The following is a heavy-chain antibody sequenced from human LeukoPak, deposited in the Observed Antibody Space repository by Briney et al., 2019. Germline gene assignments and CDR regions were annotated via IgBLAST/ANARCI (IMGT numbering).Heavy chain of an antibody. CDR3: ARDSYGSGNCMDV. CDR2: IIPIFGTA. V-gene: IGHV1-69*06. Sequence: GASVKVSCKASGGTFISYASSWVRQAPGQGLEWMGGIIPIFGTANYAQKFQGRVTITADKSTSTAYMELSSLRSEDTAVYYCARDSYGSGNCMDVWGKGTTVTVSS. CDR1: GGTFISYA. D-gene: IGHD3-10*01. J-gene: IGHJ6*04.